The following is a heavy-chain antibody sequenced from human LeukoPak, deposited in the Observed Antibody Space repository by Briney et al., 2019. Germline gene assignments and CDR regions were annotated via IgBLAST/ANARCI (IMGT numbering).Heavy chain of an antibody. CDR3: ARDRGESYFDY. J-gene: IGHJ4*02. D-gene: IGHD3-10*01. V-gene: IGHV3-33*01. Sequence: GGSLRLSCAASAFTLSSYVMHWVRQAPGKGLQWVAFIWYDGSNKHYADSVKGRFTISRDNSKNTLYLQINSLRAEDTAVYYCARDRGESYFDYWGQGTLVTVSS. CDR2: IWYDGSNK. CDR1: AFTLSSYV.